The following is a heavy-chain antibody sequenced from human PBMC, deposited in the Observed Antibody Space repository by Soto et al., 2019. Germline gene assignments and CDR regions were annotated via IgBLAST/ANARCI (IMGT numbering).Heavy chain of an antibody. CDR1: GYTFNNYD. Sequence: ASVKVSCKASGYTFNNYDVNWVRQATGQGLEWMGWMNPNSGNTGYAPKFQGRVTMTRDNSITTAYLELSNLRSDDTAVYYCVREVSTSPIPDTFDIWGQGTQVTVSS. J-gene: IGHJ3*02. V-gene: IGHV1-8*01. CDR2: MNPNSGNT. D-gene: IGHD2-2*01. CDR3: VREVSTSPIPDTFDI.